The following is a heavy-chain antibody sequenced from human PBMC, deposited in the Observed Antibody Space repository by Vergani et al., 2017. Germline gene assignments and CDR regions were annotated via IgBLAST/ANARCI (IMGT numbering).Heavy chain of an antibody. Sequence: QVQLVQSGAEVKKPGASVKVSCKASGYTFTGYYMSWIRQAPGKGLEWVSYISSSGSTIYYADSVKGRFTISRDNAKNSLYLQMNSLRAEDTAVYYCARVRRRDDAFDIWGQGTMVTVSS. CDR2: ISSSGSTI. D-gene: IGHD6-6*01. CDR1: GYTFTGYY. V-gene: IGHV3-11*01. CDR3: ARVRRRDDAFDI. J-gene: IGHJ3*02.